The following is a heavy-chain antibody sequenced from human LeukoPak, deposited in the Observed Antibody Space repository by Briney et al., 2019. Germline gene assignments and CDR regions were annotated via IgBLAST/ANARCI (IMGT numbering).Heavy chain of an antibody. V-gene: IGHV3-23*01. CDR2: ISGSGGSK. CDR1: GFTFSRYA. J-gene: IGHJ4*02. Sequence: GGSLRLSCAASGFTFSRYAMSWVPEAPGKGLEWVLAISGSGGSKYYADSVKGRFTISRYNSKNTLYLQMNSLRAEDTAVYYCAKGMYYYDSSPLFFDYWGQGTLVTVSS. CDR3: AKGMYYYDSSPLFFDY. D-gene: IGHD3-22*01.